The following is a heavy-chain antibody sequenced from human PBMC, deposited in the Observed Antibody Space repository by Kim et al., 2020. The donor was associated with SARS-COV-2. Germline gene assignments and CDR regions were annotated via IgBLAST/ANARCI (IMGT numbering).Heavy chain of an antibody. Sequence: GGSLRLSCAASGFTFSDYGMSWVRQAPGKGLEWVSGINSGAGGTYYADSVKGRFNILRDDSKSTVYLQMNSLRAEDTAVYFCSKAGTTFFDSWGQGALVTVSS. CDR3: SKAGTTFFDS. CDR1: GFTFSDYG. D-gene: IGHD3-16*01. V-gene: IGHV3-23*01. J-gene: IGHJ4*02. CDR2: INSGAGGT.